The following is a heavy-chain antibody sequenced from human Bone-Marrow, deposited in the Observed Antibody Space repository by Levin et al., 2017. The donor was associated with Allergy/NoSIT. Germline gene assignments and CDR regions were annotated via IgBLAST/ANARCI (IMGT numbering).Heavy chain of an antibody. CDR1: GFTFSPYT. J-gene: IGHJ4*02. V-gene: IGHV3-30-3*01. D-gene: IGHD1-26*01. Sequence: GGSLRLSCVTSGFTFSPYTFHWVRQAPGKGLEWMAVVSKDGTTKDYADSVKGRFTISRDNSKNTVYLQMSSLRPEDTAVYYCVRDVNLFEKLELPNWGQGTLVTVSS. CDR2: VSKDGTTK. CDR3: VRDVNLFEKLELPN.